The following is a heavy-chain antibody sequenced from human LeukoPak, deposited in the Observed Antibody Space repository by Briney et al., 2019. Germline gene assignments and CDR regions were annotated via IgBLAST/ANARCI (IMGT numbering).Heavy chain of an antibody. CDR1: GGSFSGYY. CDR3: ARGFEYYYYYMDV. Sequence: PSETLSLTCAVYGGSFSGYYWSWIRQPPGKGLEWIGEINHSGSTNYNPSLKSRVTISVDTSKNQFSLKLSSATAADTAVYYCARGFEYYYYYMDVWGKGTTVTVSS. J-gene: IGHJ6*03. CDR2: INHSGST. V-gene: IGHV4-34*01.